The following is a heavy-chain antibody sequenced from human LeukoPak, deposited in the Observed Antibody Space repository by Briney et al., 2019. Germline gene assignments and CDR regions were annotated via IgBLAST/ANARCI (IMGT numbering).Heavy chain of an antibody. CDR2: IIPIFGTA. V-gene: IGHV1-69*13. CDR1: GGTFSSYA. Sequence: SVKVSCKASGGTFSSYAISWVRQAPGQGLEWMGGIIPIFGTANYAQKFQGRVTITADESTSTAYMELSSLRSEDTAVYYCARVLIREDFWSGYSYYFDYWGQGTLVTVSS. J-gene: IGHJ4*02. D-gene: IGHD3-3*01. CDR3: ARVLIREDFWSGYSYYFDY.